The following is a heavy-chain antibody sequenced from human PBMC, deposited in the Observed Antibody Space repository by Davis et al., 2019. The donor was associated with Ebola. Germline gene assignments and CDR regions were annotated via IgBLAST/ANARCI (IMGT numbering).Heavy chain of an antibody. CDR3: ATHDDYGDY. D-gene: IGHD3-16*01. CDR1: GASTSSSSYY. CDR2: IYYSGST. J-gene: IGHJ4*02. V-gene: IGHV4-39*01. Sequence: SETLSLTCTVSGASTSSSSYYWGWIRQTPGTGLESIGSIYYSGSTYYNPSLKSRVTISVDTSKNQFSLKLSSVTAADTAVYYCATHDDYGDYWGQGTLVTVSS.